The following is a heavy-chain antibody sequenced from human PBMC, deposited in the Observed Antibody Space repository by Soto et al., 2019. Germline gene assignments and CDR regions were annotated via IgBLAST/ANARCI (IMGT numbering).Heavy chain of an antibody. J-gene: IGHJ6*01. CDR2: IIPIFGTA. CDR1: GCTFSSYA. Sequence: SVKVCCKAAGCTFSSYAISWVRQAPGQGLEWMGGIIPIFGTANYAQKFQGRVTITADESTSTAYMELSRLRSEDTAVYYCVIATFLWFGALMPRKFCGMELWEQATSVNV. CDR3: VIATFLWFGALMPRKFCGMEL. V-gene: IGHV1-69*13. D-gene: IGHD3-10*01.